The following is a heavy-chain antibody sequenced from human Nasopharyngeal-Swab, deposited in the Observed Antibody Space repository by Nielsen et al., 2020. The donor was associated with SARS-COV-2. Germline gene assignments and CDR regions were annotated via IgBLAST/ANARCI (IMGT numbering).Heavy chain of an antibody. D-gene: IGHD3-3*01. CDR2: IYYSGST. Sequence: SETLSLTCTVSGGSISSYYWSWIRQPPGKGLEWIGYIYYSGSTNYNPSLKSRVTISVDTSKNQFSLKLGSVTAADTAVYYCARHGGFWSGYSNYWYFDLWGRGTLVTVSS. CDR1: GGSISSYY. V-gene: IGHV4-59*08. J-gene: IGHJ2*01. CDR3: ARHGGFWSGYSNYWYFDL.